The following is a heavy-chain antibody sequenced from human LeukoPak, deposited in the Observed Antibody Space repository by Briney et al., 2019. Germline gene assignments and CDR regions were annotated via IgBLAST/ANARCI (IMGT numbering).Heavy chain of an antibody. Sequence: PGGSLRLSCAASGFTFSNYAMIWVRQAPGKGLEWVSAISGSGDITYYADSVQGRFTISRDNAKNSLYLQMNSLRAEDTAVYYCARDNDLLRYFDWPLDYWGQGTLVTVSS. CDR3: ARDNDLLRYFDWPLDY. D-gene: IGHD3-9*01. J-gene: IGHJ4*02. CDR1: GFTFSNYA. V-gene: IGHV3-23*01. CDR2: ISGSGDIT.